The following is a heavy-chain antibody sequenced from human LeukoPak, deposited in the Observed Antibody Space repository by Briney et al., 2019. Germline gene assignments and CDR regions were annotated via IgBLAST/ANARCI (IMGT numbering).Heavy chain of an antibody. V-gene: IGHV3-23*01. CDR3: AKGLGYCSGGSCPGLYYFDY. D-gene: IGHD2-15*01. CDR1: GFTFSSYA. Sequence: PGGSLRLSCAASGFTFSSYAMSWVRQAPGKGLEWVSAISGSGGSTYYADSVKGRFTISRDNSKNTLYLQMNSLRAEDTAVYYCAKGLGYCSGGSCPGLYYFDYWGQGTLVTVSS. CDR2: ISGSGGST. J-gene: IGHJ4*02.